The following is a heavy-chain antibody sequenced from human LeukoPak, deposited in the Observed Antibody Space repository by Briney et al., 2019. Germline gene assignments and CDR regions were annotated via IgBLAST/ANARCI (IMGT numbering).Heavy chain of an antibody. V-gene: IGHV3-53*01. D-gene: IGHD1-26*01. CDR2: IYSRGIT. CDR3: ARGVEYSGSYYHAFDI. Sequence: PGGSLRLSSAASGFTPSRNYMNGVRPAPGKGREWGSVIYSRGITYYANSVKGRVTISRANSKTTLYLQMKILSAEDKDVYYCARGVEYSGSYYHAFDIWGQGTLVTVSS. J-gene: IGHJ3*02. CDR1: GFTPSRNY.